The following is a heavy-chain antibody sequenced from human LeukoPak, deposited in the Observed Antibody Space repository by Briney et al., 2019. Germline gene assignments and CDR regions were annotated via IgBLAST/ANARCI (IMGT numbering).Heavy chain of an antibody. CDR3: ARLSGSLLFDY. D-gene: IGHD1-26*01. CDR1: GYSISSGYY. J-gene: IGHJ4*02. CDR2: IYHSGST. Sequence: PSETLSLTCAVSGYSISSGYYWGWIRQPPGKGLEWIGSIYHSGSTYYNPSLKSRVTISVDTSKNQFSLKLSSVTAADTAVYYCARLSGSLLFDYWGQGTLVTVSS. V-gene: IGHV4-38-2*01.